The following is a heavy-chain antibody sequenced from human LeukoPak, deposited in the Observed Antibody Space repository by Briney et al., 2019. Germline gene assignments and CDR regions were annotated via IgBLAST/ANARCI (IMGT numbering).Heavy chain of an antibody. CDR2: INPNSGGT. Sequence: ASVKVSCKASGYTFTGYYMHWVRQAPGQGLEWMGWINPNSGGTNYAQKFQGRVTMTRDTSIRTAYMELSRLRSDDTAVYYCARARYNYGSNRFDPWGQGTLVTVSS. D-gene: IGHD5-18*01. V-gene: IGHV1-2*02. CDR1: GYTFTGYY. CDR3: ARARYNYGSNRFDP. J-gene: IGHJ5*02.